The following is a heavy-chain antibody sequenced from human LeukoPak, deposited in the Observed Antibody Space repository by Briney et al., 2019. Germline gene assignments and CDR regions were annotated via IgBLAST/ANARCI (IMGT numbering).Heavy chain of an antibody. CDR3: AREGGMVAATEYFQH. J-gene: IGHJ1*01. V-gene: IGHV1-69*04. Sequence: ASVKVSCKASGGTFSSYALSWVRQAPGQGLEWMGRITPILGLANYAQNFQGRLTITADKSTSTAYMELGSLRSEDTAVYYCAREGGMVAATEYFQHWGQGALVTVFS. CDR2: ITPILGLA. D-gene: IGHD2-15*01. CDR1: GGTFSSYA.